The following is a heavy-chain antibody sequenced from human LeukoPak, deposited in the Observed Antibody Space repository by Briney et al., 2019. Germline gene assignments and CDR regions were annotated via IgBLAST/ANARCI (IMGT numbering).Heavy chain of an antibody. V-gene: IGHV1-2*04. Sequence: ASVKVSCKASGYTFTSYDINWVRQATGQGLEWMGWINPNRGGTNYAQKFQGWVTMTRDTSISTAYMELSRLRSDDTAVYYCASGYYYYYGMDVWGQGTTVTVSS. CDR2: INPNRGGT. J-gene: IGHJ6*02. CDR1: GYTFTSYD. CDR3: ASGYYYYYGMDV.